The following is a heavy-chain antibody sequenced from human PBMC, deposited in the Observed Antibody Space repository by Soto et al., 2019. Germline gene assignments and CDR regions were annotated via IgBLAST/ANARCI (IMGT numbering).Heavy chain of an antibody. V-gene: IGHV1-18*01. Sequence: GASVKVSCKASGYTFTSYGISWVRQAPGQGLEWMGWISAYNGKTNYAQNLQERVTMTTDISTSTAYMELSSLRSEDTAVYYCAADPGPGEYAFDIWGQGTMVTVSS. CDR3: AADPGPGEYAFDI. CDR1: GYTFTSYG. D-gene: IGHD3-16*01. CDR2: ISAYNGKT. J-gene: IGHJ3*02.